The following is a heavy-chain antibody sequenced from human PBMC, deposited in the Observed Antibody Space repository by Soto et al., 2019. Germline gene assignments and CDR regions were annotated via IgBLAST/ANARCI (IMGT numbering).Heavy chain of an antibody. CDR1: GFTFGDYA. CDR3: TRDLELLGYYYYGMDV. CDR2: IRSKAYGGTT. J-gene: IGHJ6*02. Sequence: GGSLRLSCTASGFTFGDYAMSWFRQAPGKGLEWVGFIRSKAYGGTTEYAASVKGRFTISRDDSKSIAYLQMNSLKTEDTAVYYCTRDLELLGYYYYGMDVWGQGTTVTVSS. V-gene: IGHV3-49*03. D-gene: IGHD1-26*01.